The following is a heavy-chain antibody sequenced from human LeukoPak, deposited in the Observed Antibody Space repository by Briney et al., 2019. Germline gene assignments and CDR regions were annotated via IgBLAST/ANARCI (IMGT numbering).Heavy chain of an antibody. D-gene: IGHD3-10*01. Sequence: SETLSLTCTVSGGSISSYYWSWIRQPPGMGLEWIGYIYYSGSTNYNPSLKSRVTISVDTSKNQFSLKLSSVTAADTAVYYCARGYYGSGSALAFDIWGQGTMVTVSS. J-gene: IGHJ3*02. CDR2: IYYSGST. CDR1: GGSISSYY. CDR3: ARGYYGSGSALAFDI. V-gene: IGHV4-59*01.